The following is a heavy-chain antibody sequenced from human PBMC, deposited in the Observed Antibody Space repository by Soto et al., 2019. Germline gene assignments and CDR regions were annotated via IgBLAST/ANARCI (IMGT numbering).Heavy chain of an antibody. D-gene: IGHD3-10*01. Sequence: QVQLVQSGAEVKRPGSSVKVSCKASGDTFSFYSINWVRQAPGLGLEWMGRVNPILSMSNYAQRFQGRVTMTADKSTSTAYMKLSGLRSEDTAMYYCAASYGSGSRAFDYWGQGALVTVSS. J-gene: IGHJ4*02. CDR2: VNPILSMS. CDR3: AASYGSGSRAFDY. V-gene: IGHV1-69*04. CDR1: GDTFSFYS.